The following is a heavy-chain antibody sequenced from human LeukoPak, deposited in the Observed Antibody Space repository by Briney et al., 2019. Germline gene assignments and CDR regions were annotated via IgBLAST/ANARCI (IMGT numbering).Heavy chain of an antibody. CDR3: ARASTGSYGDAFDI. CDR1: GFSFSING. CDR2: ISHDGSNK. J-gene: IGHJ3*02. D-gene: IGHD1-26*01. V-gene: IGHV3-30*03. Sequence: GGSLRLSCVASGFSFSINGMYWVRQAPGKGLEWVALISHDGSNKYYADSVKGRFTISRDNSKNTLYLQMNSLRAEDTAVYYCARASTGSYGDAFDIWGQGTMVTVSS.